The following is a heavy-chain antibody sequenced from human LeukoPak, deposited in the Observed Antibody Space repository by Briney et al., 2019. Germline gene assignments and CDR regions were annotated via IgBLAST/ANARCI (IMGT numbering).Heavy chain of an antibody. Sequence: QPGGSLRLSCATSGFTFSMSSMHWVRLAPGKGLEWLAGISFDGANKFSGDSVKGRFSISRDNSKNTLYLQMNSLGLDDTAVYFCARGRDGIAAAGFDYWGQGTLVTVSS. CDR1: GFTFSMSS. V-gene: IGHV3-30*04. CDR2: ISFDGANK. D-gene: IGHD6-13*01. J-gene: IGHJ4*02. CDR3: ARGRDGIAAAGFDY.